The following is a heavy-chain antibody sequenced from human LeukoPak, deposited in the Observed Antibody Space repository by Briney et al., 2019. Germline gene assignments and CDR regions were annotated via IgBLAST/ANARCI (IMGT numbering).Heavy chain of an antibody. Sequence: GGSLRLSCAASGFPFSSYAMSWVRQAPGKGLEWVSGISGSGGSTYYADSVRGRFIISRDKSKKTLYLQMNSLRAEDTAVYYCAKDAYGSGSYPDYWGQGTLVTVSS. CDR2: ISGSGGST. CDR1: GFPFSSYA. CDR3: AKDAYGSGSYPDY. J-gene: IGHJ4*02. D-gene: IGHD3-10*01. V-gene: IGHV3-23*01.